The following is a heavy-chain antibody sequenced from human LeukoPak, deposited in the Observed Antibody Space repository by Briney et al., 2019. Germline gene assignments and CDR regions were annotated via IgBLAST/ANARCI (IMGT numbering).Heavy chain of an antibody. J-gene: IGHJ4*02. CDR3: ARDQHSSGYYYLDY. CDR2: ISSSSSYI. CDR1: GFTFSSYS. D-gene: IGHD3-22*01. Sequence: PGGSLRLSCAASGFTFSSYSMNWVRQAPGKGLEWVSSISSSSSYIYYADSVKGRFTISRDNSKNTLYLQMNSLRAEDTAVYYCARDQHSSGYYYLDYWGQGTLVTVSS. V-gene: IGHV3-21*01.